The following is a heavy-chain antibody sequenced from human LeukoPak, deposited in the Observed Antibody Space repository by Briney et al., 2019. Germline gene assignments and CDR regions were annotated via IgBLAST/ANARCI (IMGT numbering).Heavy chain of an antibody. CDR1: GFSFSSYA. J-gene: IGHJ6*03. D-gene: IGHD5-18*01. V-gene: IGHV3-23*01. CDR2: ISGSGGST. Sequence: GGSLRLSCAASGFSFSSYAMSWVRQAPGKGLEWVSAISGSGGSTYYADSVKGRFTISRDNSKNTLYLQMNSLRAEDTAVYYCARGPIQLWSYYYYMDVWGKGTTVTVSS. CDR3: ARGPIQLWSYYYYMDV.